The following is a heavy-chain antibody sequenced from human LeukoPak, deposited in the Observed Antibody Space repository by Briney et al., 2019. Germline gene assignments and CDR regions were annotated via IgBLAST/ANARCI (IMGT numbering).Heavy chain of an antibody. D-gene: IGHD3-9*01. CDR1: GGSMSSNY. CDR3: AGMYYDVLTGYSYFDY. J-gene: IGHJ4*02. Sequence: SETLSLTCTVSGGSMSSNYWSWIRQPPGKGLEWIGYIYNSGTIYYSGSTNYNPSLLSRVTISVDTSKNQFSLKLSSVTAADTAVYYCAGMYYDVLTGYSYFDYWGQGTLVTVSS. V-gene: IGHV4-59*01. CDR2: IYNSGTIYYSGST.